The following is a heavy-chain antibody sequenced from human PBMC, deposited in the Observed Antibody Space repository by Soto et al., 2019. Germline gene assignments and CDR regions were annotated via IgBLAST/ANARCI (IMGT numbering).Heavy chain of an antibody. CDR3: AKGGWYTSSSRSDC. CDR1: GFTLSGVD. Sequence: QLQLVESGGGVVQPGTSLRLSCSASGFTLSGVDMHWVRQAPGKGLEWVAVMSYDGRNQYYADSVKGRFTVSRDSSKSTLYLQMNSLRTEDAAVYYCAKGGWYTSSSRSDCWGQGTLVTVSS. D-gene: IGHD6-6*01. J-gene: IGHJ4*02. CDR2: MSYDGRNQ. V-gene: IGHV3-30*18.